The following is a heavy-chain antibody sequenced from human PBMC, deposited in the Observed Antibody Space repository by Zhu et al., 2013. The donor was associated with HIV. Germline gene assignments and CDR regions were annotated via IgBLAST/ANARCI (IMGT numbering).Heavy chain of an antibody. Sequence: QVQLVQSGPEVKKPGDSVKVSCKASGYTFTNYGINWVRQATGHGLEWMGWVDPIIGNAGYAQKFQGRVTITRDTSTSTVYMELSSLRSDDTAVYYCAQQRSYGGLSIWFDPWGQGTLVTVSS. CDR2: VDPIIGNA. CDR1: GYTFTNYG. D-gene: IGHD3-3*02. J-gene: IGHJ5*02. CDR3: AQQRSYGGLSIWFDP. V-gene: IGHV1-8*03.